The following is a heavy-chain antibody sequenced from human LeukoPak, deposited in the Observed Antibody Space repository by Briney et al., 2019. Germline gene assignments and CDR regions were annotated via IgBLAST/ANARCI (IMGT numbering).Heavy chain of an antibody. CDR3: ARDGYSYGINWFDL. Sequence: GGSLRLSCAASGFTFSDYYMSWIRQAPGKGLEWVSYVSSSGSTIYYADSVKGRFTISRDNAKNSLYLQMNSLRAEDTAVYYCARDGYSYGINWFDLWGQGTLVTVSS. V-gene: IGHV3-11*04. CDR2: VSSSGSTI. CDR1: GFTFSDYY. D-gene: IGHD5-18*01. J-gene: IGHJ5*02.